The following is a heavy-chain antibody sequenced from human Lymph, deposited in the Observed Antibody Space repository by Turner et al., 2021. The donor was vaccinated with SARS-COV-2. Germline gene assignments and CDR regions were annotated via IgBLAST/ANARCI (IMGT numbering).Heavy chain of an antibody. J-gene: IGHJ6*02. CDR2: INPNSGGT. Sequence: QLQLVQSGAEVKKPGASVTVSCIASGYTFTGYYMHWVRQAPGQGLEWMGWINPNSGGTNDAQKLQGRVTMTRDTSISTAYMELSRLRSDDTAVYYCARDVERYNDFWSGYSGGYGLDVWGQGTTVTVSS. CDR3: ARDVERYNDFWSGYSGGYGLDV. D-gene: IGHD3-3*01. CDR1: GYTFTGYY. V-gene: IGHV1-2*02.